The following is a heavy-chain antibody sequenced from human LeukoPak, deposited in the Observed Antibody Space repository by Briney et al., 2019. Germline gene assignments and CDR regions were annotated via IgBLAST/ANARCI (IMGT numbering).Heavy chain of an antibody. V-gene: IGHV3-7*01. CDR2: INQDGSGK. CDR1: GFTFRTNW. Sequence: GGSLRLSCAASGFTFRTNWMNWVRQTPDKGLEWVASINQDGSGKNYVDSVKGRFTISRDNAKSSLYLQMNSLRAEDTAVYYCASPATNSAMVDYWGQGTLVTVSS. CDR3: ASPATNSAMVDY. J-gene: IGHJ4*02. D-gene: IGHD5-18*01.